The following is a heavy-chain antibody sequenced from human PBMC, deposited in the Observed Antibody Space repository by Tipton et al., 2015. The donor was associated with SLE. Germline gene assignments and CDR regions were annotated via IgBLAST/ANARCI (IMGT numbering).Heavy chain of an antibody. V-gene: IGHV4-34*01. CDR1: GGSFSGYY. D-gene: IGHD6-6*01. CDR3: ARNLRQLVPNSQNY. CDR2: INHSGST. J-gene: IGHJ4*02. Sequence: TLSLTCAVYGGSFSGYYWSWIRQPPGKGLEWIGEINHSGSTNYNPSLKSRVTISVDTSETQFSLKLSSVTAADTAVYYCARNLRQLVPNSQNYWGQGTLVTVSS.